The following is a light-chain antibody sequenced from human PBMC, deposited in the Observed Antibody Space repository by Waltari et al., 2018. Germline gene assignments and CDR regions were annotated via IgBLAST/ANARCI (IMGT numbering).Light chain of an antibody. CDR1: QSVTNY. CDR3: QQRRNWPLT. Sequence: DIVLTQSPAILSLSPGERASLSCRASQSVTNYLAWYQQKPGHAPRLLIYDTANRATGVPARFSGSGFGTDVTLTISNLEPEDFAVYYCQQRRNWPLTFGGGTKVEIK. CDR2: DTA. J-gene: IGKJ4*01. V-gene: IGKV3-11*01.